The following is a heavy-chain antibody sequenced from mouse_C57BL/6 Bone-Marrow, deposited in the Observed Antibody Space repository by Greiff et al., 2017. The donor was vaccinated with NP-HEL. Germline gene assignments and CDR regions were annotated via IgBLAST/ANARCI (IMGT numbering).Heavy chain of an antibody. CDR2: IYPRSGNT. CDR3: ASGHGSYAMDY. CDR1: GYTFTSYG. J-gene: IGHJ4*01. Sequence: VQGVESGAELARPGASVKLSCKASGYTFTSYGISWVKQRTGLGLEWIGEIYPRSGNTYYNEKIKGKATLTADKSSSTAYMELRSLTSEDSAVYFCASGHGSYAMDYWGQGTSGTVSS. D-gene: IGHD2-2*01. V-gene: IGHV1-81*01.